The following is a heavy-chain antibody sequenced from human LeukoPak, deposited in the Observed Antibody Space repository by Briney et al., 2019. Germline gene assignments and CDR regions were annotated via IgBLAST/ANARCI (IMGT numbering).Heavy chain of an antibody. CDR2: IRLDGVTT. Sequence: GGSLRLSCAASGFTFSTYGMHWVRQAPGKGLEWVAFIRLDGVTTYHADSVKGRFTISRDNSKNTLYLQMNSLRTEDTTMYYCAKGYDTRHWGQGTLFIVSS. J-gene: IGHJ1*01. CDR1: GFTFSTYG. V-gene: IGHV3-30*02. D-gene: IGHD3-9*01. CDR3: AKGYDTRH.